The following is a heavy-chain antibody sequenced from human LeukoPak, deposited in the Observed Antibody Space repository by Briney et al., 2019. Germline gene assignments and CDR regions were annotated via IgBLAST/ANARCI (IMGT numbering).Heavy chain of an antibody. D-gene: IGHD5-18*01. Sequence: GGSLRLSCAASGFTFSSYGMHWVRQAPGKGLEWVSAISGSGANTYYADSVKGRFTISRDNSKNTLYLQMNSLRAEDTAVYYCARTQTEYSYGHPYCFDYWGQGTLVTVSS. J-gene: IGHJ4*02. V-gene: IGHV3-23*01. CDR1: GFTFSSYG. CDR2: ISGSGANT. CDR3: ARTQTEYSYGHPYCFDY.